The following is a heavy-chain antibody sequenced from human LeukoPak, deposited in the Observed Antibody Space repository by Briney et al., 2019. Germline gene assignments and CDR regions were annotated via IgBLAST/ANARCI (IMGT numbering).Heavy chain of an antibody. D-gene: IGHD6-13*01. CDR2: IGTAGDT. V-gene: IGHV3-13*01. CDR3: ARGTSSSWSYYYYYGMDV. Sequence: PGGSLRLSCAASGFTFSSYDMHWVRKATGKGLEWVSAIGTAGDTYYPGSVKGRFTISRENAKNSLYLQMNSLRAGDTAVYYCARGTSSSWSYYYYYGMDVWGQGTTVTVSS. J-gene: IGHJ6*02. CDR1: GFTFSSYD.